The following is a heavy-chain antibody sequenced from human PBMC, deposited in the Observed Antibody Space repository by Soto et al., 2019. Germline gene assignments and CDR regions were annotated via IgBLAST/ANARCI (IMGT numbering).Heavy chain of an antibody. CDR3: AHKGGRGAGMDV. CDR2: IYWDNDK. CDR1: GFSVSTSGVG. Sequence: QITLKESGPTLVKPTQTLTLTCTFSGFSVSTSGVGVAWIRQSPGKALEWLALIYWDNDKRYSPFLQSRFTITKDTSKTQVVLTMTNMDPVDTATYYCAHKGGRGAGMDVWGQGTSVTVSS. V-gene: IGHV2-5*02. J-gene: IGHJ6*02. D-gene: IGHD2-15*01.